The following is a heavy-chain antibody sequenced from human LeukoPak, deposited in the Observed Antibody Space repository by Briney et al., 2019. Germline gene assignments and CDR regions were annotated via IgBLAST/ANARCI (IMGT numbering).Heavy chain of an antibody. D-gene: IGHD2-21*02. J-gene: IGHJ4*02. CDR2: INYSGGT. CDR3: ARVPARRVVTTPSYFDS. Sequence: SETLSLTCTVSGGSISDYYWTWIRQPPGMGLERIGYINYSGGTNYNPSPKSRVTISVDTSKNHFSLRLTSATAADTAVYYCARVPARRVVTTPSYFDSWGQGTLVTVSS. CDR1: GGSISDYY. V-gene: IGHV4-59*01.